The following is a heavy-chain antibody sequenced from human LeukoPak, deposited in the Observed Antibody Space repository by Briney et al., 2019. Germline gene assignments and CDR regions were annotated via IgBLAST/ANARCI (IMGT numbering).Heavy chain of an antibody. CDR3: ARGPNYYDSSGYYSEY. J-gene: IGHJ4*02. V-gene: IGHV3-21*01. CDR2: ISSSSGYI. CDR1: GCTFSSYS. Sequence: GGSLRLSCAASGCTFSSYSMNWVRQAPGKGLEWVSSISSSSGYIFDADSVKGRFTISRDNAKNSLYLQMNSLRAEDTAVYYCARGPNYYDSSGYYSEYWGQGTLVTVSS. D-gene: IGHD3-22*01.